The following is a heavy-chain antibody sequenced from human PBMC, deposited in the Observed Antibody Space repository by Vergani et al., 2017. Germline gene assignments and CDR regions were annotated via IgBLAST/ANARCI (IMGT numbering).Heavy chain of an antibody. CDR3: ARGESIVGATALDY. V-gene: IGHV4-31*03. CDR1: GGSISSGAYY. Sequence: QEHLQESGPGLVKPSQTLSLTCTVSGGSISSGAYYWSWIRQHPGKGLEWIGYIYYSGSTYYNPSLKSRVTISVDKSKNQFSLKLSSVTAADTAVYYCARGESIVGATALDYWGQGTLVTVSS. J-gene: IGHJ4*02. D-gene: IGHD1-26*01. CDR2: IYYSGST.